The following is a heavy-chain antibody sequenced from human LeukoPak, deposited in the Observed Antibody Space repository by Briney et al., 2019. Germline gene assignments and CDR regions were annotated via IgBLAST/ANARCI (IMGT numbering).Heavy chain of an antibody. Sequence: GGSLRLSCAASGFTFSSYAMSWVRQAPGKGLEWVSAISGSGGSTYYADSVKGRFTISRDNSKNTLYLQMNSLRAEDTAVYYCAKHLPKGTQPDYYYYYGMDVWGKGTTVTVSS. D-gene: IGHD1-1*01. CDR3: AKHLPKGTQPDYYYYYGMDV. CDR2: ISGSGGST. V-gene: IGHV3-23*01. CDR1: GFTFSSYA. J-gene: IGHJ6*04.